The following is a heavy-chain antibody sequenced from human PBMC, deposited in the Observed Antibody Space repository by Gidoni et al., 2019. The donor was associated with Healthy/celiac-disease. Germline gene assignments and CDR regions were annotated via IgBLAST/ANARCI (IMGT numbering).Heavy chain of an antibody. CDR1: GGSFSGYY. Sequence: QVQLQQWGAGLLKPSETLSLTCAVYGGSFSGYYWSWIRQPPGKGLEWIGEINHSGSTNYNPSLKSRVTISVDTSKNQFSLKLSSVTAADTAVYYCARGTSRPYYDSSGYQDDYWGQGTLVTVSS. CDR3: ARGTSRPYYDSSGYQDDY. CDR2: INHSGST. V-gene: IGHV4-34*01. J-gene: IGHJ4*02. D-gene: IGHD3-22*01.